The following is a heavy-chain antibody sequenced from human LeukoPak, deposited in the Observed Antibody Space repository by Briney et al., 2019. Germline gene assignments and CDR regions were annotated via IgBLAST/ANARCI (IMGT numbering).Heavy chain of an antibody. D-gene: IGHD2-15*01. Sequence: GGSLRLSCAASGFTFSDYYMSWIRQAPGKGLEWVSDISGSSGTINYADSVEGRFTISRDNAKNSLYLQMNSLRAEDTAMYYCARERYVWPDAFDIWGRGTMVTVSS. J-gene: IGHJ3*02. CDR2: ISGSSGTI. CDR1: GFTFSDYY. V-gene: IGHV3-11*04. CDR3: ARERYVWPDAFDI.